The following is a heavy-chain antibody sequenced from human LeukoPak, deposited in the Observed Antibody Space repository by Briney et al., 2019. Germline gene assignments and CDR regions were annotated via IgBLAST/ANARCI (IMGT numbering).Heavy chain of an antibody. Sequence: PGGSLRLSCAASGFSFSTSSMSWVRQTPGKGLEWISYIRGSSTTICYADSLKGRFTISRDNARNSLYLQMSDLRAEDTGVYFCARDARSHCGTDACYGPYFDYWGQGSLVTVSS. D-gene: IGHD2-2*01. CDR3: ARDARSHCGTDACYGPYFDY. J-gene: IGHJ4*02. CDR1: GFSFSTSS. V-gene: IGHV3-48*01. CDR2: IRGSSTTI.